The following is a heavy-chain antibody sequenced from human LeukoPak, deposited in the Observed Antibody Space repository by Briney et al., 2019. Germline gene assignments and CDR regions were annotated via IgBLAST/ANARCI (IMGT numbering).Heavy chain of an antibody. J-gene: IGHJ4*02. D-gene: IGHD3-16*01. CDR3: AKDQNGG. CDR1: GFIFSDDG. Sequence: GGSLRLSCAASGFIFSDDGMHWFRQAPGKGLEWVAFIPYDGNENYFADSVKGRFTISRDNSENTVYLQMSSLRIEDTVVYYCAKDQNGGWGQGTQVTVSS. V-gene: IGHV3-30*02. CDR2: IPYDGNEN.